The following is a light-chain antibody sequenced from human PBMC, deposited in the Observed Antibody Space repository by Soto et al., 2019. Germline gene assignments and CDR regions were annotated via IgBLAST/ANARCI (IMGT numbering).Light chain of an antibody. J-gene: IGLJ1*01. CDR1: SSDVGGYNY. Sequence: QSVLTQPASVSGSPGQSITISCTGTSSDVGGYNYVHWYQQLPGTVPKLLIYRNTYRPSGVPDRFSGSRSATSASLTITGLQAEDEADYYCQSYDRSLSGSFFGTGTKVTVL. CDR3: QSYDRSLSGSF. CDR2: RNT. V-gene: IGLV1-40*01.